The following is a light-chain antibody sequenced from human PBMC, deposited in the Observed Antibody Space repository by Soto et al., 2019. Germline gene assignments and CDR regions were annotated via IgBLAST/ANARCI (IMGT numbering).Light chain of an antibody. J-gene: IGLJ2*01. CDR3: QVWDISSDHVV. CDR1: DIGSKS. V-gene: IGLV3-21*02. Sequence: SYELTQPPSVSVAPGQTARMTCEGKDIGSKSVHWYQKRPGQAPVLVVYDDSDRPSGIPERFLGSNSGTTATLIISRVEAGYEADYFCQVWDISSDHVVFGGGTKVTVL. CDR2: DDS.